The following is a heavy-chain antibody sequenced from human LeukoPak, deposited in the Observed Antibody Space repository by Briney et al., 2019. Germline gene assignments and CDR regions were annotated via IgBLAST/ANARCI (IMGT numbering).Heavy chain of an antibody. J-gene: IGHJ4*02. CDR1: GASISNYY. V-gene: IGHV4-4*07. D-gene: IGHD2-2*01. CDR2: IYTSGST. Sequence: SETLSLTCTVSGASISNYYWTWIRQPAGKGLEWIGRIYTSGSTNYNPSLKSRVTMSVDTSKNQFSLKLSSVTAADTAVYYCARLSADSSSSRGFDYWGQGTLVTVPS. CDR3: ARLSADSSSSRGFDY.